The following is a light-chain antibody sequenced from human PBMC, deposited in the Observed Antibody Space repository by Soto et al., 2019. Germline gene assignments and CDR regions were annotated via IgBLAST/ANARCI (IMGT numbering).Light chain of an antibody. CDR2: DVT. J-gene: IGLJ3*02. V-gene: IGLV2-14*03. CDR1: GSDIGNYNY. CDR3: SSYTRSDTVL. Sequence: QSVLTQPASVSGSPGQSITISCTGTGSDIGNYNYFSWFQHHPGKAPKLMIFDVTNRPSGVSNRFSGSKSGNTASLTISGLQAEDEADYYCSSYTRSDTVLFGGGTKLTVL.